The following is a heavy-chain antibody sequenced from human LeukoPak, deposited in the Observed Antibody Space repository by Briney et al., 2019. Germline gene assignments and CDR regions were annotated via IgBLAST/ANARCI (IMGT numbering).Heavy chain of an antibody. J-gene: IGHJ4*02. CDR2: ISSSSSTI. D-gene: IGHD4-17*01. V-gene: IGHV3-48*04. CDR3: AGDLYYGDYVFDY. CDR1: GFTFSSYW. Sequence: GGSLRLSCAASGFTFSSYWMSWVRQAPGKGLEWVSYISSSSSTIYYADSVKGRFTISRDNAKNSLYLQMNSLRAEDTAVYYCAGDLYYGDYVFDYWGQGTLVTVSS.